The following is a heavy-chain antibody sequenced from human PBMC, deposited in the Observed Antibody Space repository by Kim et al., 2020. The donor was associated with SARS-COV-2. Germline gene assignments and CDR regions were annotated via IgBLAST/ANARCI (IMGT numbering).Heavy chain of an antibody. CDR3: ATDIAAPATGRFDY. CDR2: LSWNSGSI. D-gene: IGHD2-15*01. J-gene: IGHJ4*02. V-gene: IGHV3-9*01. Sequence: GGSLRLSCAASGFTFDDYAMHWVRQAPGKGLEWVSGLSWNSGSIGYADSVKGRFTISRDNAKNSLYLQMNSLRAEDTALYYYATDIAAPATGRFDYWGQG. CDR1: GFTFDDYA.